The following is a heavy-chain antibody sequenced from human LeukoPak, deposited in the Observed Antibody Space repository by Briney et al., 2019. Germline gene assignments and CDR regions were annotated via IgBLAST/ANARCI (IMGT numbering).Heavy chain of an antibody. V-gene: IGHV3-21*04. Sequence: GGSLRLSCAASGFTFSSYSMTWVRQAPGKGLEWVSSISSSSSYIYYADSVKGRFTISRDNAKNSLYLQMNSLRAEDTAVYYCARLAEGDYFDYWGQGTLVTVSS. J-gene: IGHJ4*02. CDR2: ISSSSSYI. CDR1: GFTFSSYS. D-gene: IGHD3-3*02. CDR3: ARLAEGDYFDY.